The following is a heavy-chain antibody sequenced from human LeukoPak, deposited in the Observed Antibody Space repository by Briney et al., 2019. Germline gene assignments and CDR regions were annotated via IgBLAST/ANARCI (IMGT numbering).Heavy chain of an antibody. V-gene: IGHV3-21*01. CDR1: GFSFSTYY. Sequence: SGVSLRLSCAASGFSFSTYYVNWVRQAPGKGLEWVSCISSGSTYIFYADSVRGRFAISRDNAKNSLYLQMNSLRAEDTAVYYCARENHGSFDYWGQGSLVTVSS. D-gene: IGHD1-14*01. CDR2: ISSGSTYI. CDR3: ARENHGSFDY. J-gene: IGHJ4*02.